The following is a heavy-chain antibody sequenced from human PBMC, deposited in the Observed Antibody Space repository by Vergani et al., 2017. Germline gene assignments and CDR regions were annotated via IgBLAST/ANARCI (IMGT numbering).Heavy chain of an antibody. CDR2: IYYSGST. J-gene: IGHJ3*02. D-gene: IGHD4-17*01. CDR3: ARDTVMERAPGAFDI. V-gene: IGHV4-31*03. CDR1: GGSISSGGYY. Sequence: QVQLQESGPGLVKPSQTLSLTCTVSGGSISSGGYYWSWIRQHPGKGLEWIGYIYYSGSTYYNPSLKSRVTISVDKSKNQFSLKLSSVTAADTAVYYCARDTVMERAPGAFDIWGQGTMVTVSS.